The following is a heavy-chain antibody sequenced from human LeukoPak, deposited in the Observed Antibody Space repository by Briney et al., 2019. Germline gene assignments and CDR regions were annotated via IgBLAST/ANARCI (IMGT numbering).Heavy chain of an antibody. D-gene: IGHD1-14*01. V-gene: IGHV3-53*04. Sequence: GGSQRLSCAASGFSVNSNYMSWVRQAPGKGLEWVLVIYSGGSTYYADSVKGRFTISRHISKNTLYLQMNSLRAEDTAVYYCARAGPYDAFDIWGQGTMVTVSS. CDR3: ARAGPYDAFDI. CDR1: GFSVNSNY. CDR2: IYSGGST. J-gene: IGHJ3*02.